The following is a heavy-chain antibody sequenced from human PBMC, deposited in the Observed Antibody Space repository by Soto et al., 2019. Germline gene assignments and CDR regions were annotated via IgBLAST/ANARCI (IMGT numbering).Heavy chain of an antibody. Sequence: QVQLQESGPGLVKPSQTLSLTCTVSGGSISSGDYYWSWIRQPPGKGLEWIGYIYYSGSTYYNPSLKSRVTISVDTSKNQFSLKLSSVTAADTAVYYCARGRVRRWLQKANLDYWGQGTLVTVSS. D-gene: IGHD5-12*01. CDR1: GGSISSGDYY. CDR2: IYYSGST. V-gene: IGHV4-30-4*01. CDR3: ARGRVRRWLQKANLDY. J-gene: IGHJ4*02.